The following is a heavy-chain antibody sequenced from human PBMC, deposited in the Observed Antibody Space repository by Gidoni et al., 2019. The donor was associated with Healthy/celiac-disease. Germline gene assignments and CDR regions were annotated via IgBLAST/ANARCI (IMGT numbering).Heavy chain of an antibody. CDR2: IKNKTDGGTT. J-gene: IGHJ4*02. D-gene: IGHD7-27*01. V-gene: IGHV3-15*01. CDR1: GFTFSNAW. Sequence: EVQLVESGGGLVKPGGSLRLSCAASGFTFSNAWMSWVRQAPGKGLEWVGRIKNKTDGGTTDYAAPVKGRFTISRDDSKNTLYLQMNSLKTEDTAVYYCLLTGGNSGGWGQGTLVTVSS. CDR3: LLTGGNSGG.